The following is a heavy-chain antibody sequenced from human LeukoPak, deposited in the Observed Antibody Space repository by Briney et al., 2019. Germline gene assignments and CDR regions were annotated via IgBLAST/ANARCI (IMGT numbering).Heavy chain of an antibody. CDR1: GFTFSSYA. CDR3: ASSIAVAGTNFDY. CDR2: ISYDGSNK. J-gene: IGHJ4*02. V-gene: IGHV3-30-3*01. Sequence: GGSLRLSCAASGFTFSSYAMHWVRQAPGKGLEWVAVISYDGSNKYYADSVKGRFTISRDNSKNTLYLQMNSLGAEDTAVYYCASSIAVAGTNFDYWGQGTLVTVSS. D-gene: IGHD6-19*01.